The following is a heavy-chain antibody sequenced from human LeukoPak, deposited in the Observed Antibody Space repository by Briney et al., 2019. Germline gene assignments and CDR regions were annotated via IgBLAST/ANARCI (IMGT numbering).Heavy chain of an antibody. V-gene: IGHV4-34*01. D-gene: IGHD2-2*02. J-gene: IGHJ5*02. Sequence: SETLSLTCAVYGGSFSGYYWSWIRQPPGKGLEWIREIKHSGSTNYNPSLKSRVTISVDTSKNQFSLKLSSVTAADTAVYYCARMLGYCSSTSCYRGGSWFDPWGQGTLVTVSS. CDR1: GGSFSGYY. CDR3: ARMLGYCSSTSCYRGGSWFDP. CDR2: IKHSGST.